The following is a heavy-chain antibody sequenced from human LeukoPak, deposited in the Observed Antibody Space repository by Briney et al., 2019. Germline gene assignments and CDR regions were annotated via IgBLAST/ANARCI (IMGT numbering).Heavy chain of an antibody. CDR3: ARGARWGYCSGGSCYFFDY. Sequence: GGSLRLSCAASGFTVSSNYMSWVRQAPGKGLEWVSVIYSGGSTYYADSVKGRFTISRDNSKNTLYLQMNSLRAEDTAVYYCARGARWGYCSGGSCYFFDYWGQGTLVTVSS. V-gene: IGHV3-53*01. CDR2: IYSGGST. J-gene: IGHJ4*02. D-gene: IGHD2-15*01. CDR1: GFTVSSNY.